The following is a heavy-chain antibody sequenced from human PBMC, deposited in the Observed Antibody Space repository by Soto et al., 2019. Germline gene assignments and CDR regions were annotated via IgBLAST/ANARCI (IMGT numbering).Heavy chain of an antibody. D-gene: IGHD3-3*01. CDR2: TYYSSKWYN. CDR3: AREIRFLDGMDV. J-gene: IGHJ6*02. CDR1: GDRVSSNSAA. Sequence: SQALSLPCASPGDRVSSNSAAWNWTRPSASGGTDWLGSTYYSSKWYNEYAVSVKSRITINPDTSKNQFPRQLNSVPPEDAAVYYGAREIRFLDGMDVWGQGTTVTVSS. V-gene: IGHV6-1*01.